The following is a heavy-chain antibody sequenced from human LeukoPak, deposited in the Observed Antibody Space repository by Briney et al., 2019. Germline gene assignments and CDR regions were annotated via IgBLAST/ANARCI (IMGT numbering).Heavy chain of an antibody. CDR2: IYYSGRT. Sequence: SETLSLTCTVSGGSMTGTSYYWGWVRQPPGKGLEWLGNIYYSGRTYYNPSLKSRVAISVDTSKNQFSLNLRSVTAADTAVYYCATEYGDYGGVHWGQGTLVTVSS. V-gene: IGHV4-39*01. CDR1: GGSMTGTSYY. D-gene: IGHD4-23*01. CDR3: ATEYGDYGGVH. J-gene: IGHJ4*02.